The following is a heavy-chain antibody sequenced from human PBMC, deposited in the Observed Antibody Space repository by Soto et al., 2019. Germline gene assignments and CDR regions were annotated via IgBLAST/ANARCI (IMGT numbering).Heavy chain of an antibody. CDR1: GYTFTSYG. CDR3: ASETAAGGDY. D-gene: IGHD6-13*01. V-gene: IGHV1-18*01. Sequence: QVQLVQSGAEVKKPGASVKVSCKASGYTFTSYGISWVRQAPGQGLEWMGWISAYNGNTNHAQKLQGRVTIAADTSTSTAYIELRSLRSDDTAVDYCASETAAGGDYWGQGTLVTVSS. J-gene: IGHJ4*02. CDR2: ISAYNGNT.